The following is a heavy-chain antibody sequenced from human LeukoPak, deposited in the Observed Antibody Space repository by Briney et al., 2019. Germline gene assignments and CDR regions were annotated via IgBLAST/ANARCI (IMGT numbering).Heavy chain of an antibody. D-gene: IGHD2-8*02. V-gene: IGHV3-21*04. Sequence: PGGSLRLSCAASGFTFSSYSMNWVRQAPGKGLEWVSSISSSSYIYYADSVKGRFTISRDNAKNSLYLQMNSLRAEDTAVYYCAKDGGVSSEFDPWGQGTLVTVSS. CDR2: ISSSSYI. CDR3: AKDGGVSSEFDP. J-gene: IGHJ5*02. CDR1: GFTFSSYS.